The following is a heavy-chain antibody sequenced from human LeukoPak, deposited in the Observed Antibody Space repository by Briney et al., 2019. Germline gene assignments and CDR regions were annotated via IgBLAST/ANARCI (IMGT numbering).Heavy chain of an antibody. CDR1: GGSISSYY. D-gene: IGHD3-9*01. V-gene: IGHV4-4*07. CDR2: IYTSGST. J-gene: IGHJ6*03. Sequence: PSETLSLTXTVSGGSISSYYWSWIRQPAGKGVEWIGRIYTSGSTNYNPSLKSRVTMSVDTSKNQFSLKLSSVTAADTAVYYCARDYDILTGPIYYMDVWGKGTTVTVSS. CDR3: ARDYDILTGPIYYMDV.